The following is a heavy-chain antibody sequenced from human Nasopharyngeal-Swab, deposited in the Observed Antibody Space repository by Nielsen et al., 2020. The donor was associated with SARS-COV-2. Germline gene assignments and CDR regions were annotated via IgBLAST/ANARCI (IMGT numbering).Heavy chain of an antibody. Sequence: WIRQLPGKGLEWIGRLYTSGTTNYNPSLKSRVTISVDTSKDQFSLKLSSVTAADTAVYYCARAILNLGRGDYMDVWGKGTTVTVSS. J-gene: IGHJ6*03. V-gene: IGHV4-61*02. CDR3: ARAILNLGRGDYMDV. D-gene: IGHD1-1*01. CDR2: LYTSGTT.